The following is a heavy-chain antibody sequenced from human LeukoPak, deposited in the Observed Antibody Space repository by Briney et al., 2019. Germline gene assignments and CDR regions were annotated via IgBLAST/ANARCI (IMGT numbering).Heavy chain of an antibody. Sequence: EASVKVSCKASGGTFSSYAISWVRQAPGQGLEWMGRIIPILGIANYAQKFQGRVTITADKSTSTAYMELSSLRSDDTAVYYCARDPIAAARGLFDYWGQGTLVTVSS. V-gene: IGHV1-69*04. CDR3: ARDPIAAARGLFDY. CDR2: IIPILGIA. D-gene: IGHD6-13*01. CDR1: GGTFSSYA. J-gene: IGHJ4*02.